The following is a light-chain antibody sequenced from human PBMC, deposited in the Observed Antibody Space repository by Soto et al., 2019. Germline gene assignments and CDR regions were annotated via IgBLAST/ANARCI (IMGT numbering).Light chain of an antibody. CDR1: QSVSSY. J-gene: IGKJ1*01. Sequence: ELLLTQSPCTLPPSPGERAKLSCRASQSVSSYLAWYQQKPGQAPRLLIYDASNRATGIPARFSGSGSGTDFTLTISSLQPDDFASYYCQQYNSYSTWTFGQGTKVDIK. CDR2: DAS. CDR3: QQYNSYSTWT. V-gene: IGKV3-11*01.